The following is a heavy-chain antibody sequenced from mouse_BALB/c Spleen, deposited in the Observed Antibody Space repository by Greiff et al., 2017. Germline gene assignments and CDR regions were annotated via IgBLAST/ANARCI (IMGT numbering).Heavy chain of an antibody. CDR3: ARDGLYAMDY. J-gene: IGHJ4*01. Sequence: VMVVESGPGLVAPSRTLYLSCTASGFSLTSYGIHWVRQTPGTGLEWLGVIWAGGSTNYNSGRMSRLSISKDNSKSQVFLKMNSLQTDDTAMYYCARDGLYAMDYWGQGTSVTVSS. CDR1: GFSLTSYG. V-gene: IGHV2-9*02. CDR2: IWAGGST.